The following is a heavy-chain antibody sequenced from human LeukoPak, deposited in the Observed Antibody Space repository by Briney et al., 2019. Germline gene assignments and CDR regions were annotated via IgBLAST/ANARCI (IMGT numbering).Heavy chain of an antibody. CDR2: IYSGGST. D-gene: IGHD2-21*02. V-gene: IGHV3-53*01. Sequence: GGSLRLSCAASGFTVSSNYMSWVRQAPGKGLEWVSVIYSGGSTYYADSVKGRFTISRDNAKNSLYLQMNSLRAEDTAVYYCARGGFVVVTAIATWFDPWGQGTLVTVSS. CDR3: ARGGFVVVTAIATWFDP. J-gene: IGHJ5*02. CDR1: GFTVSSNY.